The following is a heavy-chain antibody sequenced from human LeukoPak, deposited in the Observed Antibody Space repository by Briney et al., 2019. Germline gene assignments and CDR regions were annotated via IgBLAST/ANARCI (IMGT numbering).Heavy chain of an antibody. Sequence: PSQTLSLTCTVSGGSISSGSYYWSWLRQPAGTGLEWIGRIYTSGSTNYNPSLKSRVTISVDTSKNQFSLKLSSVTAADTAVYYCARGILMVYAYDAFDIWGQGTMVTVSS. J-gene: IGHJ3*02. CDR2: IYTSGST. CDR3: ARGILMVYAYDAFDI. V-gene: IGHV4-61*02. CDR1: GGSISSGSYY. D-gene: IGHD2-8*01.